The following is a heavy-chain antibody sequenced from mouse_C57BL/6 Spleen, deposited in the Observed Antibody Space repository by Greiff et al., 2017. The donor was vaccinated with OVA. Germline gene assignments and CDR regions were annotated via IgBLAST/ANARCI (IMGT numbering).Heavy chain of an antibody. V-gene: IGHV1-5*01. D-gene: IGHD2-5*01. CDR2: IYPGNSDP. Sequence: VQLQQSGTVLARPGASVKMSCKTSGYTFTSYWMHWVKQRPGQGLEWIGAIYPGNSDPSYNQKFKGKANLTAVPSASTAYMELSSLTNEDSAVYYCTKASYSNHPYWYFDGWGTGTTGTVSS. CDR1: GYTFTSYW. J-gene: IGHJ1*03. CDR3: TKASYSNHPYWYFDG.